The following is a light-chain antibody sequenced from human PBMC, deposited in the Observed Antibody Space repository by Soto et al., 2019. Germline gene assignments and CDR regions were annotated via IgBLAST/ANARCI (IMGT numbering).Light chain of an antibody. Sequence: QSVLTQPPSVSAAPRQRVTISCSGSSSNIGNNAVNWYQQLPGKAPKLLIHFDDRVASGVSDRVSGSKSGTSASLAISGLRSEDEADYYCAAWDDSLTGPVFGGGTQLTVL. V-gene: IGLV1-36*01. CDR2: FDD. J-gene: IGLJ3*02. CDR1: SSNIGNNA. CDR3: AAWDDSLTGPV.